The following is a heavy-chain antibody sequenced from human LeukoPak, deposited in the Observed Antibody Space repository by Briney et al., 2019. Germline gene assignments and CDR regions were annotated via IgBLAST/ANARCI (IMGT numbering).Heavy chain of an antibody. CDR3: ARGPVYSSGWYRVLYFDY. J-gene: IGHJ4*02. V-gene: IGHV1-8*03. Sequence: ASVKVSCKASGYTFTSYDINWVRQATGQGLEWMGWMNPNSGNTGYAQKFQGRVTITSNTSISTAYMELRSLRSEDTAVYYCARGPVYSSGWYRVLYFDYWGQGTLVTVSS. D-gene: IGHD6-19*01. CDR2: MNPNSGNT. CDR1: GYTFTSYD.